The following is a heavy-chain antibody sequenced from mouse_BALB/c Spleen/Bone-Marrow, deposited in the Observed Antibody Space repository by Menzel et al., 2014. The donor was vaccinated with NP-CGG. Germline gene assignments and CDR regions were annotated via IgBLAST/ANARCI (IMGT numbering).Heavy chain of an antibody. D-gene: IGHD1-1*01. Sequence: QVQLQQPGPGLVQPSQSLSITCTVSGFSLTTYGVHWVRRSPGKGLEWLGVIWSGGSTDYNAAFISRLSISKDNSKSQVFFKMNSLQANDTAIYYCARINYGSRRYWYFDVWGAGTTVTVSS. J-gene: IGHJ1*01. CDR3: ARINYGSRRYWYFDV. CDR2: IWSGGST. CDR1: GFSLTTYG. V-gene: IGHV2-2*02.